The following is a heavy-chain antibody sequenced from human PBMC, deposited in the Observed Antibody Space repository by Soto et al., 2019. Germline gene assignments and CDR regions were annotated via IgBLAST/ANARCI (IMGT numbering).Heavy chain of an antibody. CDR1: GGTFSSYT. V-gene: IGHV1-69*08. D-gene: IGHD1-26*01. CDR2: IIPILGIA. CDR3: ARDAELHQYFDY. J-gene: IGHJ4*02. Sequence: QVQLVQSGAEVKKPGSSVKVSCKASGGTFSSYTISWVRQAPGQGLEWMGRIIPILGIANYAQKFQGRVTITADKSTSTAYMELSSLRSEDTAVYYCARDAELHQYFDYWRQGTLVTVSS.